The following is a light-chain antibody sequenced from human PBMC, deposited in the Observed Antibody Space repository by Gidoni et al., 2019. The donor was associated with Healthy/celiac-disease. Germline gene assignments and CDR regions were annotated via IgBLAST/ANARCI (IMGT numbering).Light chain of an antibody. J-gene: IGKJ4*01. CDR2: AAS. Sequence: DIQLTQSPSFLSASVGDRVTITCRASQGISSYLAWYQQKPGKAPKLLIYAASTWQSGVLSRFSGSGSGTEFTLTISRLQPEDFATYYCQQRNSPPRTFGGGTKVEIK. V-gene: IGKV1-9*01. CDR3: QQRNSPPRT. CDR1: QGISSY.